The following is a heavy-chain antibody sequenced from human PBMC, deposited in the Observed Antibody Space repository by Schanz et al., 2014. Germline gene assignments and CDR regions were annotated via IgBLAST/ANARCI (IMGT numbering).Heavy chain of an antibody. J-gene: IGHJ4*02. Sequence: QVQLVGSGGGVVQPGRSLRLSCAASGFIFSSYGLHWVRQAPGKGLEWVAFIWYDGSNKYYADSVKGRFTISRENAKNSLYLQMNSLRAGDTAVYYCARVPYGSGSYWDYWGQGTLVNVSS. CDR2: IWYDGSNK. D-gene: IGHD3-10*01. V-gene: IGHV3-33*01. CDR3: ARVPYGSGSYWDY. CDR1: GFIFSSYG.